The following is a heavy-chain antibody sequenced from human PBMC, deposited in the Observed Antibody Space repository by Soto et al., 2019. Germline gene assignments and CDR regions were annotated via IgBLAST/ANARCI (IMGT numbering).Heavy chain of an antibody. D-gene: IGHD3-10*01. CDR2: ISPSGDRT. J-gene: IGHJ4*02. CDR1: GYTFTSYH. Sequence: GASVKVSCKASGYTFTSYHMDWVRQAPGQGLEWMGKISPSGDRTWYAQKFRGRVTMTRDTSTDTAYMELSSLRSEDTAVYYCATSLRTLLWFESFDYWGQGTLVTVSS. V-gene: IGHV1-46*01. CDR3: ATSLRTLLWFESFDY.